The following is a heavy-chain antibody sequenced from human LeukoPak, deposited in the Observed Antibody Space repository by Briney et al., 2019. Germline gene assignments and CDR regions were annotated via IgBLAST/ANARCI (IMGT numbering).Heavy chain of an antibody. CDR3: AREHKSYGDYPYYFDS. J-gene: IGHJ4*02. CDR1: SDSISSGDYY. Sequence: SETMSLTCTVSSDSISSGDYYWSWIRQPAGKGLEFIGYINKKGGTFYNPPLKSRVSISIDTSKNQFSLKLTSVTAADTAVYFCAREHKSYGDYPYYFDSWGQGTLVTVSS. CDR2: INKKGGT. V-gene: IGHV4-30-4*01. D-gene: IGHD4-17*01.